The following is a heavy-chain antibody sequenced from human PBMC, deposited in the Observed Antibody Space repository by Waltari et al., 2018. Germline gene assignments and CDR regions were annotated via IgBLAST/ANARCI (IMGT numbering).Heavy chain of an antibody. CDR3: ARDRGYGDLSDAFDI. D-gene: IGHD4-17*01. CDR1: GGSISSGDYY. J-gene: IGHJ3*02. Sequence: QVQLQESGPGLVKPSQTLSLTCTVSGGSISSGDYYWSWIRQPPGKGLEWIGYIYYSGSTYYNPYVKSRVTISVDTSKNQFSLKLSSVTAADTAVYYCARDRGYGDLSDAFDIWGQGTMVTVSS. V-gene: IGHV4-30-4*01. CDR2: IYYSGST.